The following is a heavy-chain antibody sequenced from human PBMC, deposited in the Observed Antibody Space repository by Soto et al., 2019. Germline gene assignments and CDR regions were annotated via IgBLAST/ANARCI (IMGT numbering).Heavy chain of an antibody. D-gene: IGHD3-10*01. V-gene: IGHV4-31*03. J-gene: IGHJ6*02. CDR1: GGSISSGGYY. CDR3: AIELRFGEDYYGIDV. CDR2: IYYSGST. Sequence: QVQLQESGPGLVKPSQTLSLTCTVSGGSISSGGYYWSWIRQHPGKGLEWIGYIYYSGSTYYNPSLKSRVTISVDTSKNQFSPKLSSVTAADTAVYYCAIELRFGEDYYGIDVWGQGTTVTVSS.